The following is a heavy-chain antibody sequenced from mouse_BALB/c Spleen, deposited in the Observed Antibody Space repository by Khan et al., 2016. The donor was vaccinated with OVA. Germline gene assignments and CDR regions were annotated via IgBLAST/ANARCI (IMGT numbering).Heavy chain of an antibody. CDR2: ISSGGSYT. Sequence: EVELVESGGDLVKPGGSLKLSCAASGFTFSTYGMSWVRQSPDKRLEWVATISSGGSYTYYPDNVKGRFTISRDNAKKTLYLQMSSLKSEDTAMYYCARLAYYGNREGFANWGQGTLVTVSA. V-gene: IGHV5-6*01. CDR1: GFTFSTYG. J-gene: IGHJ3*01. CDR3: ARLAYYGNREGFAN. D-gene: IGHD1-2*01.